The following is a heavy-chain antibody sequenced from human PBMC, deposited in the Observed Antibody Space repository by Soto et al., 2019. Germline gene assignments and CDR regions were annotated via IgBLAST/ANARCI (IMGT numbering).Heavy chain of an antibody. CDR3: ATQEVGGSYVYTFDP. CDR1: GGSITSSSYY. Sequence: QLHLRESGPGLVKPSETLSLTCTVSGGSITSSSYYWGWIRQPPGKGLEWIGSIYYSGSTYYNPSPKXRXPXPVDTSKNRFSLKLSSVTAADTAVYYCATQEVGGSYVYTFDPWGQGTLVTVSS. V-gene: IGHV4-39*01. CDR2: IYYSGST. J-gene: IGHJ5*02. D-gene: IGHD1-26*01.